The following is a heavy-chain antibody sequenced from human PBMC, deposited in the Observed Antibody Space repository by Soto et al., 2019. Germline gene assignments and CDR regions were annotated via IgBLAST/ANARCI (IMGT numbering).Heavy chain of an antibody. Sequence: QVQLVQSGAEVKKPGASVKVSCKASGYTFTSYGISWVLQAPGQGLEWMGWMSAYNGNTNYAQKLQGRVTMTTDTSTSTAYMELRSLRSDDTAVYYCARLNNDYGDPYWYFDLWGRGTLVTVSS. J-gene: IGHJ2*01. CDR1: GYTFTSYG. V-gene: IGHV1-18*01. D-gene: IGHD4-17*01. CDR2: MSAYNGNT. CDR3: ARLNNDYGDPYWYFDL.